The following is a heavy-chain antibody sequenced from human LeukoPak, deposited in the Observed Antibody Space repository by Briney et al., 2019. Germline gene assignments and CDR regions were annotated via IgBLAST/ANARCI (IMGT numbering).Heavy chain of an antibody. CDR2: ISGSGGST. Sequence: GGSLRLSCAASGFTFSSYWMSWVRQAPGKGLEWVSAISGSGGSTYYADSVKGRFTISRDNSKNTLYLQMNNLRVEDTAVYYCAKGGELHQFFFYWGQGTLVTVSS. CDR1: GFTFSSYW. V-gene: IGHV3-23*01. J-gene: IGHJ4*02. D-gene: IGHD1-26*01. CDR3: AKGGELHQFFFY.